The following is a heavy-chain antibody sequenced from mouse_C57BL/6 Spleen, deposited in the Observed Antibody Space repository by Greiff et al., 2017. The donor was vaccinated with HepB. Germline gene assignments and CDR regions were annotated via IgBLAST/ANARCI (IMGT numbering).Heavy chain of an antibody. D-gene: IGHD2-3*01. CDR2: INPNNGGT. J-gene: IGHJ4*01. Sequence: VQLQQSGPELVKPGASVKISCKASGYTFTDYYMNWVKQSHGKSLEWIGDINPNNGGTSYNQKFKGKATLTVDKSSSTAYMELRSLTSEDSAVYYCARASDGYFGLYYAMDYWGQGTSVTVSS. V-gene: IGHV1-26*01. CDR1: GYTFTDYY. CDR3: ARASDGYFGLYYAMDY.